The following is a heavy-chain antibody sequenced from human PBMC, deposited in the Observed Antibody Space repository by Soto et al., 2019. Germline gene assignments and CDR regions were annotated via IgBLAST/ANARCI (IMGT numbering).Heavy chain of an antibody. CDR3: ANNMVRGTWYFDY. V-gene: IGHV3-30*18. J-gene: IGHJ4*02. D-gene: IGHD3-10*01. CDR1: GFTFSAYG. Sequence: QVQLVESGGGVVQPGRSLRLSCAASGFTFSAYGMHWVRQAPGKGLEWVAATSSDGSYKYYTDSVKGRFTISRDNSKNTLYLQMNGLRAADTAVYFCANNMVRGTWYFDYWGQGTLVTVSS. CDR2: TSSDGSYK.